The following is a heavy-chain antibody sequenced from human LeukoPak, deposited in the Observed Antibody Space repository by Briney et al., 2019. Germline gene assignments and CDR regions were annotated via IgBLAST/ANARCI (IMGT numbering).Heavy chain of an antibody. CDR1: GGTFSSYT. V-gene: IGHV1-69*02. D-gene: IGHD2-2*01. Sequence: GASVKVSFTSSGGTFSSYTISWVRQAPGQGLEWMGRIIPILNITDYAQNFQGRVTLTADKSTSTAYMELSTLRSEDTAVYYCAKDGVVVVATSVYYYYYGMDVWGQGTTVTVSS. CDR3: AKDGVVVVATSVYYYYYGMDV. J-gene: IGHJ6*02. CDR2: IIPILNIT.